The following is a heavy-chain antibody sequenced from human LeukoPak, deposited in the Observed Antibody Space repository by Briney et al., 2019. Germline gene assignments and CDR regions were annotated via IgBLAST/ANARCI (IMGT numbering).Heavy chain of an antibody. CDR3: ARESRANWLDP. V-gene: IGHV4-59*12. CDR1: GASISSYH. J-gene: IGHJ5*02. Sequence: SETLSLTCVVSGASISSYHWSWIRQPPGKGLEWIGYMHYSGNTNYNPSLKSRVTISVDTSKNQFSLKLSSVTAADTAVFYCARESRANWLDPWGQGTLVTVSS. CDR2: MHYSGNT.